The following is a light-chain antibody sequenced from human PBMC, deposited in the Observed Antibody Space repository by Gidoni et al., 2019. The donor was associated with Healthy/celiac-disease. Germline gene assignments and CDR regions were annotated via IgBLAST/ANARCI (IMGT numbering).Light chain of an antibody. CDR1: QSISSW. V-gene: IGKV1-5*01. J-gene: IGKJ1*01. CDR3: QQYNSYQGT. CDR2: DAS. Sequence: DIQMTQSPSTLSASVGDRVTITCRAIQSISSWLAWYQQKPGKAPKLLIYDASSLESGVPSRFSGSGSGTEFTLTISRLQPDDFATYYCQQYNSYQGTFGQGTKVEIK.